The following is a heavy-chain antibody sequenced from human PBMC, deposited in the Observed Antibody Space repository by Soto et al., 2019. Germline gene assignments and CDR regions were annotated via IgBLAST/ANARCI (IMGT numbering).Heavy chain of an antibody. CDR1: GFTFSSYW. J-gene: IGHJ4*02. CDR2: INSDGSST. V-gene: IGHV3-74*01. CDR3: ARGEYSSGWPHGDY. D-gene: IGHD6-19*01. Sequence: GGSLRLSCAASGFTFSSYWMHWVRQAPEKGLVWVSRINSDGSSTSYADSVKGRFTISRDNAKNTLYLQMNSLRADDTAVYYCARGEYSSGWPHGDYWGQGTLVTVSS.